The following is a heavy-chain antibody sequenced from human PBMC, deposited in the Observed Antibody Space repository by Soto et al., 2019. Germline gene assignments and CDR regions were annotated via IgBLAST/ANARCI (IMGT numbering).Heavy chain of an antibody. D-gene: IGHD2-15*01. CDR3: EKGRWPGH. J-gene: IGHJ4*02. CDR2: ISESGGST. V-gene: IGHV3-23*01. CDR1: GFTFSSYV. Sequence: EVQLLESGGGLVQPGGSLRLSCAASGFTFSSYVMSWVRQAPGKGLEWVSAISESGGSTYYADSVKGRFTISRDNSKNPRAPAPNRLRTEDNGGKLFEKGRWPGHWGQGTLVTVSP.